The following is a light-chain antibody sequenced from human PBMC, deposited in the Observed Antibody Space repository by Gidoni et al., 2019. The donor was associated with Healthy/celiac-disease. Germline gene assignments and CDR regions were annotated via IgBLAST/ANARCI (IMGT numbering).Light chain of an antibody. CDR2: LGS. V-gene: IGKV2-28*01. CDR1: QSHLHSNGYNY. Sequence: DIVMTQYPLSLPVTPGEPASISCRSSQSHLHSNGYNYWDWYLQKPGQSPQLLIYLGSNRASGVPDRFSGSGSGTDFTLKISRVEAEDVGVYYCMQALQTPWTFGQGTKVEIK. CDR3: MQALQTPWT. J-gene: IGKJ1*01.